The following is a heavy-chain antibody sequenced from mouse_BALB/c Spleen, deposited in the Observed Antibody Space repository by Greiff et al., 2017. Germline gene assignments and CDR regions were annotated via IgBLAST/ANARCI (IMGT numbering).Heavy chain of an antibody. V-gene: IGHV1S127*01. CDR1: GYTFTSYW. J-gene: IGHJ4*01. D-gene: IGHD3-2*01. CDR2: IDPSNSET. Sequence: VKLMESGPELVRPGASVKMSCKASGYTFTSYWMHWVKQRPGQGLEWIGMIDPSNSETRLNQKFKDKATLNVDKSSNTAYMQLSSLTSEDSAVYYCARADSSGYDYAMDDWGQGTSVTVSS. CDR3: ARADSSGYDYAMDD.